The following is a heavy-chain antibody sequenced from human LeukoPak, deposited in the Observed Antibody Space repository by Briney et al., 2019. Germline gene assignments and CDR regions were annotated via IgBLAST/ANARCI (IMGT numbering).Heavy chain of an antibody. Sequence: ASVKVSCKASGYTFTSYYMHWVRQAPGQGLEWMGIINPSGGSTSYAQKFQGRVTMTRDTSTSTVYMELSSLRSEDTAVYYCARGLHPGYYYYYYMDVWGKGTTVTVSS. CDR3: ARGLHPGYYYYYYMDV. V-gene: IGHV1-46*01. CDR2: INPSGGST. J-gene: IGHJ6*03. D-gene: IGHD5-24*01. CDR1: GYTFTSYY.